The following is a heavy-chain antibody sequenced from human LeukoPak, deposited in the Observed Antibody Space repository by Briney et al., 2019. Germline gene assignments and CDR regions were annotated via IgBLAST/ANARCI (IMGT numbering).Heavy chain of an antibody. J-gene: IGHJ4*02. CDR2: IYTSGST. D-gene: IGHD4-11*01. CDR1: GGSISSGSCY. CDR3: ATMTTVTYLFDY. V-gene: IGHV4-61*02. Sequence: SSETLSLTCTVSGGSISSGSCYWSWIRQPAGKGLEWIGRIYTSGSTNYNPSLKSRVTISVDTSKNQFSLKLSSVTAADTAVYYCATMTTVTYLFDYWGQGTLVTVSS.